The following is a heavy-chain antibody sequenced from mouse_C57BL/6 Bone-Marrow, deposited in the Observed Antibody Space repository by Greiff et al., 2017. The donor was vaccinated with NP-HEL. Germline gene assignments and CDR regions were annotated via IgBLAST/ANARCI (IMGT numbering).Heavy chain of an antibody. CDR1: GYTFTSYG. CDR3: ARYGYDRVYYAMDY. Sequence: QVHVKQSGAELARPGASVKLSCKASGYTFTSYGISWVKQRTGQGLEWIGEIYPRSGNTYYNEKFKGKATLTADKSSSTAYMELRSLTSEDSAVYFCARYGYDRVYYAMDYWGQGTSVTVSS. J-gene: IGHJ4*01. CDR2: IYPRSGNT. V-gene: IGHV1-81*01. D-gene: IGHD2-2*01.